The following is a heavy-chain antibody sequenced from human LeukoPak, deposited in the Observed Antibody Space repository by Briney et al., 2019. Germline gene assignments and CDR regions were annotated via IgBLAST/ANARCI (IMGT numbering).Heavy chain of an antibody. J-gene: IGHJ4*02. V-gene: IGHV3-23*01. CDR2: ISGSGGST. D-gene: IGHD3-10*01. Sequence: GGSLRFSCAASGFTFSSYAMSWVRQAPGKGLEWVSAISGSGGSTYYADSVKGRFTISRDNSKNTLYLQMNSLRAEDTAVYYCAKGPITMVRGVITPFDYWGQGTLVTVSS. CDR1: GFTFSSYA. CDR3: AKGPITMVRGVITPFDY.